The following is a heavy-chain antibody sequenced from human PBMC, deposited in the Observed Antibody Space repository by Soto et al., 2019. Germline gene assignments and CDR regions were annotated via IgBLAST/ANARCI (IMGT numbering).Heavy chain of an antibody. CDR1: GYSFTNYW. V-gene: IGHV5-10-1*01. D-gene: IGHD2-2*01. Sequence: PGESLKISCKGSGYSFTNYWITWVRQLPVKGLEWMGRIDPSDSYTTYSPSFQGHITISADKSISTAYLQWSSLKASDTAVYYCARHEGVPAADGLDVWGQGTTVTVSS. CDR2: IDPSDSYT. J-gene: IGHJ6*02. CDR3: ARHEGVPAADGLDV.